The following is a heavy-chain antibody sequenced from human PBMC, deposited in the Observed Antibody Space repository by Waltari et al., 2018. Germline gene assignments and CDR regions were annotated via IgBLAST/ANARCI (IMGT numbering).Heavy chain of an antibody. CDR3: AKEKRNVGVDY. D-gene: IGHD3-10*02. CDR2: ISSDGNFK. V-gene: IGHV3-30*18. CDR1: GFTFRNYG. J-gene: IGHJ4*02. Sequence: QVQLVESGGGVVEPGKSLRRACHGSGFTFRNYGFNWVRQAPVKALDWVAVISSDGNFKYHADSVKGRFTISRDNSRNTLYLQMDSLTIEDTGVYFCAKEKRNVGVDYWGQGILVTVSS.